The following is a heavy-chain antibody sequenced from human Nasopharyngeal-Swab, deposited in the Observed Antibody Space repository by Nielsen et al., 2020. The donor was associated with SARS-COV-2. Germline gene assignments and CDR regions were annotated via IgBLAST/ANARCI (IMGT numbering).Heavy chain of an antibody. J-gene: IGHJ4*02. D-gene: IGHD2-15*01. Sequence: GGSLRLSCAASGFTFSSYAMHWVRQAPGKGLEWVAVISYDGSNKYYADSVKGRFTISRDNSKNTLYPQMNSLRAEDTAVYYCARDEGCFDYWGQGTLVTVSS. V-gene: IGHV3-30-3*01. CDR2: ISYDGSNK. CDR3: ARDEGCFDY. CDR1: GFTFSSYA.